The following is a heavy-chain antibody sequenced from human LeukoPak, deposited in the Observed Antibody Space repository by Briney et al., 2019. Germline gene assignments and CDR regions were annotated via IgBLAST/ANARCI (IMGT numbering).Heavy chain of an antibody. CDR1: GFTVSSNY. V-gene: IGHV3-53*01. Sequence: GGSLRLSCAASGFTVSSNYMSWVRQAPGKGLEWVSVIYSGGSTYYADSVKGRFTISRDNSKNTLYLQMNSLRAEDTAVYYCARARVAYYYYGMDVWGQGTTVTVSS. CDR3: ARARVAYYYYGMDV. CDR2: IYSGGST. J-gene: IGHJ6*02.